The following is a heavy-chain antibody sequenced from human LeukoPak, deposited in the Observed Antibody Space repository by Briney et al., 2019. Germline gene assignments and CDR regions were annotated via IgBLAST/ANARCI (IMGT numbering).Heavy chain of an antibody. J-gene: IGHJ3*01. D-gene: IGHD3-22*01. CDR3: AKARIVVIPPADALDV. V-gene: IGHV3-30*18. CDR1: GFTFSSYG. Sequence: PGGSLRLSCAASGFTFSSYGMHWVRQAPGKGLEWVAIISYDGSNKYYADSVKGRFTISRDNSKNTLHLQMNSLRAEDTAVYYCAKARIVVIPPADALDVWGQGTLVTVSS. CDR2: ISYDGSNK.